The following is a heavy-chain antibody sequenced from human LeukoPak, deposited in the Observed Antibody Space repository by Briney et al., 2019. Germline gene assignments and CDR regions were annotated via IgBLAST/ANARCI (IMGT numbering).Heavy chain of an antibody. V-gene: IGHV1-46*01. J-gene: IGHJ6*02. Sequence: GASVKVSCKASGYTFTNYYIHWVRQAPGQGLEWMGIINPNGGSTTCAQKFQGRVTMIRDTSTSTVYMDLNSLRSEDTAGYYCARGHDNSGYTAHPQRYYYYYGMDVWGQGTTVTVSS. CDR2: INPNGGST. CDR1: GYTFTNYY. D-gene: IGHD3-22*01. CDR3: ARGHDNSGYTAHPQRYYYYYGMDV.